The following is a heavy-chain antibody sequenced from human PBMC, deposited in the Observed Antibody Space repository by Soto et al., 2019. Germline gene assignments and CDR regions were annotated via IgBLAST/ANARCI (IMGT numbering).Heavy chain of an antibody. CDR3: ARDDSSGSPDY. V-gene: IGHV1-69*12. CDR2: IIHIFGTA. D-gene: IGHD3-22*01. CDR1: GGTFSSYA. Sequence: QVQLVQSGAEVKKPGSSVKVSCKASGGTFSSYAISWVRQAPGQGLEWMGGIIHIFGTANYAQKFQGRVTITADESTSTDYMELSSLRSEDTAVYYCARDDSSGSPDYWGQGTLVTVSS. J-gene: IGHJ4*02.